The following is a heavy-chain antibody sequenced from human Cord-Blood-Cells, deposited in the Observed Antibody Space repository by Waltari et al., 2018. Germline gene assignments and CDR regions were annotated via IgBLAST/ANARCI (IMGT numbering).Heavy chain of an antibody. CDR1: GFTFDDYG. Sequence: EVQLVESGGGVVRPGGSLRLSCAASGFTFDDYGMSCVRQAPGKGLEWVSGINWNGGSTGYADSVKGRLTISRDNAKNSLYRQMNSLRAEDTALYYCARGLYYYGSGSYYNYFDYWGQGTLVTVSS. CDR3: ARGLYYYGSGSYYNYFDY. D-gene: IGHD3-10*01. J-gene: IGHJ4*02. V-gene: IGHV3-20*04. CDR2: INWNGGST.